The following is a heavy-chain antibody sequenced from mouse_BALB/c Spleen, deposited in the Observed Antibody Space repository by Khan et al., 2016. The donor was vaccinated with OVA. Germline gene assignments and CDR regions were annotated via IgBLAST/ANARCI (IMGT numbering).Heavy chain of an antibody. CDR2: IWSDGNT. CDR3: ARQPYYHYNIMDY. D-gene: IGHD2-10*01. CDR1: GFSLTNYG. Sequence: QVQLKQSGPGLAAPSQSLSITCTISGFSLTNYGVHWVRQPPGKGLVWLVVIWSDGNTNYNSALNSRLTITKDNSTSHVFLKINSCQTDDTAIYFCARQPYYHYNIMDYWGQGTSVTVSS. J-gene: IGHJ4*01. V-gene: IGHV2-6-1*01.